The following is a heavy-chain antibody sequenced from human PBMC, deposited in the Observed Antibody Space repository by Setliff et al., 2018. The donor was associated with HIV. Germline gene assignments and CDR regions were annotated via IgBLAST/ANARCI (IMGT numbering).Heavy chain of an antibody. V-gene: IGHV4-4*09. CDR1: GGSISSYY. CDR2: IYTSGNT. CDR3: ARSYGYNVDY. D-gene: IGHD3-16*01. J-gene: IGHJ4*02. Sequence: SETLSLTCTVSGGSISSYYWSWIRQPPGKGLEWIGYIYTSGNTNYNPSLKSRVTISVDTSKNQFFLILSSVTAADTAMYYCARSYGYNVDYWGQGKLVTVSS.